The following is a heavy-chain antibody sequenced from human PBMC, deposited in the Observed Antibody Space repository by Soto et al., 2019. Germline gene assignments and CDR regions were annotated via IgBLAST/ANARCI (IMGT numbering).Heavy chain of an antibody. V-gene: IGHV2-5*02. J-gene: IGHJ4*02. CDR3: AHRRYCSGGSCYDY. CDR1: GFSLSTSGVG. Sequence: QITLKESGPTLVKPTQTLTLTCTFSGFSLSTSGVGVGWIRQPPGKALEWLAVIFWDDDKPYSPSLKDRLTITKDTTKNPVVLTMTKMDPTDTATYYYAHRRYCSGGSCYDYWGQGTLVTVSS. D-gene: IGHD2-15*01. CDR2: IFWDDDK.